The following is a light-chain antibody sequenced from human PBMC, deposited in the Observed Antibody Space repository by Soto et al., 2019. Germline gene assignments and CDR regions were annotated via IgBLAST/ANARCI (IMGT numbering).Light chain of an antibody. Sequence: EIVMTQSPATLSVSPGERATLSCRASQSVSSNLAWYQQKPGQAPRLLIYGASTRATGIPARFSGSGSGTEFTLTINSLQSEDFAVYYCQQYNNWPRVFGQGAKVEIK. V-gene: IGKV3-15*01. J-gene: IGKJ1*01. CDR2: GAS. CDR3: QQYNNWPRV. CDR1: QSVSSN.